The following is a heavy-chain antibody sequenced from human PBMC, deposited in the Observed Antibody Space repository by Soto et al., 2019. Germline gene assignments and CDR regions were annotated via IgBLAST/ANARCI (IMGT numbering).Heavy chain of an antibody. D-gene: IGHD6-13*01. CDR3: ARDRRWAIDY. CDR1: GFTFSSYA. Sequence: PGGSLRLSCAASGFTFSSYAMSWVRQAPGKGLEWVSGISGSGGSTNYADSVKGRFTISRDNSKNTLYLQINSLRDEDTAVYYCARDRRWAIDYWGQGTLVTVSS. CDR2: ISGSGGST. J-gene: IGHJ4*02. V-gene: IGHV3-23*01.